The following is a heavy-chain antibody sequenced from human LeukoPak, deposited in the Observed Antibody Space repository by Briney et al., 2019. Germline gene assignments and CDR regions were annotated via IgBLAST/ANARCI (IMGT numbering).Heavy chain of an antibody. CDR2: IYSTGST. CDR3: ARSVVVVPSTAFDS. CDR1: GGSISSYY. D-gene: IGHD2-2*01. V-gene: IGHV4-4*07. Sequence: PSETLSLTCTVSGGSISSYYWSWIRQPAGKGLEWIGRIYSTGSTNYNPSLKSRVTMSVDTSKNQFSLRLRSVTAADTAVYYCARSVVVVPSTAFDSWGQGTLVTVSS. J-gene: IGHJ4*02.